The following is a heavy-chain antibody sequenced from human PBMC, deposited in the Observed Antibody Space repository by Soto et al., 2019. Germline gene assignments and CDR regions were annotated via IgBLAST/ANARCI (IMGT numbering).Heavy chain of an antibody. Sequence: QITLKESGPTLVKPTQTLTLTCTFSGFSLSTSGVGVGWIRQPPGKALECLALIYWDDGKRYSPPLKSRLTITKDTSQNQVHLTISNMDPVDAATYYCAHSRRGSYFDYWGQGTLVTFPS. V-gene: IGHV2-5*02. D-gene: IGHD3-16*01. CDR3: AHSRRGSYFDY. CDR1: GFSLSTSGVG. J-gene: IGHJ4*02. CDR2: IYWDDGK.